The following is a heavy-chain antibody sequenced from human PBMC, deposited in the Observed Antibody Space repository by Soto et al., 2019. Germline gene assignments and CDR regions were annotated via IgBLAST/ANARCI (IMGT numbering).Heavy chain of an antibody. D-gene: IGHD4-17*01. V-gene: IGHV4-31*03. Sequence: QVQLQESGPGLVKPSQTLSLTCTVSGGSISSGGYYWSWIRQHPGKGLEWIGYIYYSGSTYYNPSLKGRVTISVDPSKNPFSLKLSSVTAADTAVYYCARCARDPYDYGGNRYYGMDVWGQGTTVTVSS. J-gene: IGHJ6*02. CDR2: IYYSGST. CDR1: GGSISSGGYY. CDR3: ARCARDPYDYGGNRYYGMDV.